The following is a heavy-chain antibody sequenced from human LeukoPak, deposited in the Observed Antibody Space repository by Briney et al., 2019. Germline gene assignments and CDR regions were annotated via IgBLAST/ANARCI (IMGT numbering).Heavy chain of an antibody. J-gene: IGHJ4*02. CDR1: GGSISSGNYY. CDR3: ATESDYGDPPLTYYFDY. V-gene: IGHV4-61*02. CDR2: IYISGST. Sequence: PSETLSLTCTVSGGSISSGNYYRSWIRQPAGKGLEWTGRIYISGSTNYNPSLKSRVTISVDTSKNQFSLKLSSVTAADTAVYYCATESDYGDPPLTYYFDYWGQGTLVTVSS. D-gene: IGHD4-17*01.